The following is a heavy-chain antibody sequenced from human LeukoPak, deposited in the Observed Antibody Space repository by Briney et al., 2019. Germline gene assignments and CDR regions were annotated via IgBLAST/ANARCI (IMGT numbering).Heavy chain of an antibody. CDR3: ASWGEGALDN. CDR1: GFTFSSYW. V-gene: IGHV3-7*01. D-gene: IGHD1-26*01. Sequence: GGSLRLSCAASGFTFSSYWMSWVRQAPGKGLEWVANIKQDGSVKYYVDSVKGRFTISRDNAKKSLYLQMNSLRVEDTGVYYCASWGEGALDNWGQGTLVTVSS. J-gene: IGHJ4*02. CDR2: IKQDGSVK.